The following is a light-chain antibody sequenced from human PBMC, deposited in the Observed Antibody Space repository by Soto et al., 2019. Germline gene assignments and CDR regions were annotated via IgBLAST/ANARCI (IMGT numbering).Light chain of an antibody. CDR1: QNVSSS. Sequence: EIVMTQSPATLSVSPGERATLSCRASQNVSSSYLAWYQQKPGQAPRLLIHGASTRATGFPARFSGSGSGTDFTLTISSLQSEDFAIYYCQQYNNWPWTFGQGTKVDIK. CDR2: GAS. CDR3: QQYNNWPWT. J-gene: IGKJ1*01. V-gene: IGKV3-15*01.